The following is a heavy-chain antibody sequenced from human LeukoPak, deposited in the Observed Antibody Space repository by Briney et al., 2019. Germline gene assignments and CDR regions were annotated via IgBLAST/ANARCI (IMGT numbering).Heavy chain of an antibody. J-gene: IGHJ4*02. D-gene: IGHD2-15*01. Sequence: GGSLRLSCAASGFTFSSYAMSWVRQAPGKGLEWVSAISGSGGSTYYADSVKGRFTISRDNAKISLYLQMNSLRAEDTAVYYCARDLGYCSGGSCYSHYFDYWGQGTMVTVSS. CDR3: ARDLGYCSGGSCYSHYFDY. CDR1: GFTFSSYA. CDR2: ISGSGGST. V-gene: IGHV3-23*01.